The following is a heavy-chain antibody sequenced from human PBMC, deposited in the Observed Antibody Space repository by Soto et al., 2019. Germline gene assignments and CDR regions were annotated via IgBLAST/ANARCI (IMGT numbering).Heavy chain of an antibody. CDR3: ARTTSGQLPFDY. V-gene: IGHV4-4*02. Sequence: QVQLQESGPGLVKPSGTLSLTCAVSGGSISSSNWWSWVRQPPGKGLEWIGEIYHSGSTNYNPSLKSRXXIXVXXSENQFSLKLSSVTAADTAVYYCARTTSGQLPFDYWGQGTLVTVSS. CDR1: GGSISSSNW. J-gene: IGHJ4*02. D-gene: IGHD2-2*01. CDR2: IYHSGST.